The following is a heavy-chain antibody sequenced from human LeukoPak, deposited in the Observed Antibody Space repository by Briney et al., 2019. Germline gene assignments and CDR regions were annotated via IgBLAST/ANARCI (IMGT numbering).Heavy chain of an antibody. V-gene: IGHV3-74*01. CDR1: GFSFSVYW. D-gene: IGHD3-3*01. CDR3: ARGPVGDFWSGYNYYFDY. J-gene: IGHJ4*02. Sequence: GGSLRLSCAASGFSFSVYWMHWVRQAPGKGPVWVSRIKTDGSITDYADSVKGRFTISRDNAKNSLYLQMNSLRAEDTAVYYCARGPVGDFWSGYNYYFDYWGQGTLVTVSS. CDR2: IKTDGSIT.